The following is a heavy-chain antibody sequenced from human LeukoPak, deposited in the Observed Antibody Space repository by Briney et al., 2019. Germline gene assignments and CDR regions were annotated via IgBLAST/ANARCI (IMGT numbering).Heavy chain of an antibody. CDR1: GGSISSYY. D-gene: IGHD6-6*01. Sequence: SETLSLTCTVSGGSISSYYWSWIRQPPGKGLEWIGYIYYSGSTNYNPSLKSRVTISVDTSKNQFSLKLSSVTAADTAVYYCAASEYSSSSPDYWGQGTLVTVSS. J-gene: IGHJ4*02. CDR3: AASEYSSSSPDY. V-gene: IGHV4-59*01. CDR2: IYYSGST.